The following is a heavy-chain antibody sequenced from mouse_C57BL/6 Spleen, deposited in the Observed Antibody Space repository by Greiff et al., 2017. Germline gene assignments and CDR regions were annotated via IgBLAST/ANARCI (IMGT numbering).Heavy chain of an antibody. Sequence: VQLQESGAELAKPGASVKLSCKASGYTFTSYWMHWVKQRPGQGLEWIGYINPSSGYTKYNQKFKDKATLTAAKSSSTAYMQLSSLTYEDSAVYYCARRSYDYDAMDYWGQGTSVTVSS. CDR1: GYTFTSYW. D-gene: IGHD6-5*01. V-gene: IGHV1-7*01. CDR2: INPSSGYT. J-gene: IGHJ4*01. CDR3: ARRSYDYDAMDY.